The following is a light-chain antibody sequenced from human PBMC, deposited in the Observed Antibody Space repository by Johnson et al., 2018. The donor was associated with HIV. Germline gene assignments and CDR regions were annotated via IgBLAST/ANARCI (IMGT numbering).Light chain of an antibody. CDR2: QNN. V-gene: IGLV1-51*02. CDR3: GTWDSSLTGFV. Sequence: QFVLTQPPSVSAAPGQQVTISCSGNSSNIASYYVSWYQQVPGAAPKLLIYQNNKRPSAIPDRFSASKSGTSATLAITGLQTGDEADYFCGTWDSSLTGFVCGPGTVVTVL. CDR1: SSNIASYY. J-gene: IGLJ1*01.